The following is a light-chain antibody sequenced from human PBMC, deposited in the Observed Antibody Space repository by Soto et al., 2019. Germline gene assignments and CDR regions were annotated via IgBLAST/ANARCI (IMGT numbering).Light chain of an antibody. CDR1: QSVSSN. V-gene: IGKV3-11*01. CDR3: QQRSNWPRFT. Sequence: EIVMTQSPATLSVSPGERATLSCRASQSVSSNLAWYQQKPGQAPRLLIYDASNRATGIPARFSGSGSGTDFTLTISSLEPEDFAVYYCQQRSNWPRFTFGPGTKV. CDR2: DAS. J-gene: IGKJ3*01.